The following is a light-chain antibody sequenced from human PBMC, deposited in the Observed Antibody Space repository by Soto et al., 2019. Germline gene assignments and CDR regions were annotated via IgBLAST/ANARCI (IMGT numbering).Light chain of an antibody. Sequence: EIVITQSPATLSVSPGERATLSCRASQSVSSNLAWYQHKPGQAPRLLIYEASTRATGVPARFSGSGSETEFTLSISSLQSEDFAVYYCQQYNKWPPITVGQGTRLEIK. CDR3: QQYNKWPPIT. J-gene: IGKJ5*01. V-gene: IGKV3-15*01. CDR2: EAS. CDR1: QSVSSN.